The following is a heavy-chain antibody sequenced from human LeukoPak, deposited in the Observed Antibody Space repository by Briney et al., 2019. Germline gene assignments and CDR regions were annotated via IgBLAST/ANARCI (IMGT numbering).Heavy chain of an antibody. Sequence: SETLSLTCAVYGGSFSGYYWSWIRQPPGKGLEWIREINHSGSTNYNPSLKSRVTISVDTSKNQFSLKLSSVTAADTAVYYCARGYCSSTSCYWVDYWGQGTLVTVSS. D-gene: IGHD2-2*01. CDR1: GGSFSGYY. CDR2: INHSGST. J-gene: IGHJ4*02. V-gene: IGHV4-34*01. CDR3: ARGYCSSTSCYWVDY.